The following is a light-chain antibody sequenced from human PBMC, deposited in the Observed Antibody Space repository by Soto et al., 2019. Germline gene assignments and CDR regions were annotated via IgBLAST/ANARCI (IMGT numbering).Light chain of an antibody. CDR3: QQYNTWYT. Sequence: DIQMTQSPSTLSASVGDRVTITCRASQSISSWLAWYQQKPGKAPKLLIYDASSLESGVPSRFSGSGSGTEFTLTISSLQPDDFATYSCQQYNTWYTFGQGTKLEIQ. CDR2: DAS. CDR1: QSISSW. V-gene: IGKV1-5*01. J-gene: IGKJ2*01.